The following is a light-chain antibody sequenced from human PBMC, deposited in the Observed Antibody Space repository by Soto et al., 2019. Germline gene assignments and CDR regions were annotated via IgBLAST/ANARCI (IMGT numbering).Light chain of an antibody. J-gene: IGKJ1*01. V-gene: IGKV3-20*01. CDR1: QSVSNNY. CDR3: KQYGSSGT. CDR2: FSS. Sequence: EIVLTQSPGTLSLSPGERATLSCRASQSVSNNYLACYQQKPFHSPNLLIHFSSNSSTGIPDRFSGNGSGTDFTLTISRLEPEDFAVYYRKQYGSSGTFGQGTKVDIK.